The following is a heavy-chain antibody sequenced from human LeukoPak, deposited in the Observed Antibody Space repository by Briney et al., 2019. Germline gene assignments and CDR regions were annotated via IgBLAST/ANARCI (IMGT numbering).Heavy chain of an antibody. J-gene: IGHJ4*02. CDR1: GFSFDAYA. D-gene: IGHD3-10*01. V-gene: IGHV3-23*01. Sequence: GGSLRISCAASGFSFDAYAMSWVRQAPGKGLEWVSSISETGRTTSYTDSVKGRFTISRDISKSTLHLQMNRQRAEDTALYYCAKDHDNTDFYYYFDSWGQGTLVTVSS. CDR2: ISETGRTT. CDR3: AKDHDNTDFYYYFDS.